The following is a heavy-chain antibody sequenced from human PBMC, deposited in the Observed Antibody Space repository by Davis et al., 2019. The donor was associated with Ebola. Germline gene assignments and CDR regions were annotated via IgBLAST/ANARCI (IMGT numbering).Heavy chain of an antibody. V-gene: IGHV3-66*01. CDR2: IYSGGST. J-gene: IGHJ6*02. CDR3: AREVVVTAIHYYDMDV. CDR1: GFTVSSNY. D-gene: IGHD2-21*02. Sequence: AGSLCLSCAASGFTVSSNYMSWVRQAPGKGLEWVSVIYSGGSTYYADSVKGRFTISRDNSKNTLYLQMNSLRAEDTAVYYCAREVVVTAIHYYDMDVWGQGTTVTVSS.